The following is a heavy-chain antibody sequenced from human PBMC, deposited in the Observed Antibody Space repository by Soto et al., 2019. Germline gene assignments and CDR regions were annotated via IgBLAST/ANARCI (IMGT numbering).Heavy chain of an antibody. V-gene: IGHV3-74*01. D-gene: IGHD5-12*01. CDR1: GFTFSRHW. Sequence: EVQLVESGGGLVQPGGSLRLSCAASGFTFSRHWMHLVRQAPGKGLVWVSRINSDGTSTNYADSVKGRFTISRDNAKNTLYLQMNSLRGEDTAVYHCASPYTATIHNGLNSWGQGTLVPVSS. J-gene: IGHJ4*02. CDR3: ASPYTATIHNGLNS. CDR2: INSDGTST.